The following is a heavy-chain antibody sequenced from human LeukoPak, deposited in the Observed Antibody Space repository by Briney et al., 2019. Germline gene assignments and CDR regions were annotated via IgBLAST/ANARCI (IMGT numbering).Heavy chain of an antibody. D-gene: IGHD3-10*01. V-gene: IGHV1-8*01. Sequence: ASVKVSCKASGYTFTSYDINWVRQATGQGLEWMGWMNPNSGNTGYAQKFQGRVTMTRNASISTAYMELSSLRSEDTAVYYCASRSFGGNWFDPWGQGTLVTVSS. CDR1: GYTFTSYD. CDR2: MNPNSGNT. CDR3: ASRSFGGNWFDP. J-gene: IGHJ5*02.